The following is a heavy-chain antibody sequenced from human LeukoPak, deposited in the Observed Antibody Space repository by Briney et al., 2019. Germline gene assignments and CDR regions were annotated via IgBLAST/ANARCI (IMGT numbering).Heavy chain of an antibody. CDR3: ATHWGQYSSGRQHFDY. J-gene: IGHJ4*02. Sequence: SETLSLTCTVSGGSISSYYWSWIRQPPGKGLEWIGYIYYSGNTNYNPSLKSRVTISVDSAKNQFSLKLSSVTAADTAVYDCATHWGQYSSGRQHFDYWGQGTLVTVSS. V-gene: IGHV4-59*08. D-gene: IGHD6-19*01. CDR2: IYYSGNT. CDR1: GGSISSYY.